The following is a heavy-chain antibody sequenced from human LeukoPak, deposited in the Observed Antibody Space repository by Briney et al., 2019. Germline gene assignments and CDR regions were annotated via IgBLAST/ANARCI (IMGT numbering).Heavy chain of an antibody. J-gene: IGHJ4*02. D-gene: IGHD3-16*02. V-gene: IGHV4-34*01. CDR3: ARGNGRYDYVWGSYRPYYFDY. CDR2: INHSGST. Sequence: SETLSLTCAVYGGSFSGYYWSWIRQPPGKGLEWIGEINHSGSTNYNPSLKSRVTISVDTSKNQFCLKLSSVTAADTAVYYCARGNGRYDYVWGSYRPYYFDYWGQGTLVTVSS. CDR1: GGSFSGYY.